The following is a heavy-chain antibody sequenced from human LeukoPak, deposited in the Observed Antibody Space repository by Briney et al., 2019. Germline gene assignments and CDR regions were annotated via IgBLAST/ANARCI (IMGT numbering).Heavy chain of an antibody. Sequence: GGSLRLSCAASGFTFSSCAMHWVRQAPGKGLEWVAVISYDGSIKYYADSVKGRFTISRDNSKNTMYLQMNSLRTEDTAVYFCARETPATTAFDYWGQGTLVTVSS. CDR3: ARETPATTAFDY. CDR1: GFTFSSCA. J-gene: IGHJ4*02. V-gene: IGHV3-30-3*01. CDR2: ISYDGSIK. D-gene: IGHD5-12*01.